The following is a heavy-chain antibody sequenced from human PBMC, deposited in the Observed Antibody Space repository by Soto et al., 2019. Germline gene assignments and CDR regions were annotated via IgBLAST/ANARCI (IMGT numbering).Heavy chain of an antibody. D-gene: IGHD3-22*01. Sequence: TLSLTLTVSGGSISSGEVYWSWIRQPPGKGLEWIGYIYYSGSTYYNPSLKSRVTISVDTSKNQFSLKLSSVTAADTAVYYCARDKGYYSDSSGPAGDAFDIWGQGTMVTVSS. CDR1: GGSISSGEVY. CDR2: IYYSGST. CDR3: ARDKGYYSDSSGPAGDAFDI. V-gene: IGHV4-30-4*01. J-gene: IGHJ3*02.